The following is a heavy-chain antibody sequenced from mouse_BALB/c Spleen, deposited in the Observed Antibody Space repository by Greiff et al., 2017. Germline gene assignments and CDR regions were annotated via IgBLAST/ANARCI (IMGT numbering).Heavy chain of an antibody. J-gene: IGHJ1*01. CDR2: ISDGGSYT. CDR3: AKGSNYWYFDV. V-gene: IGHV5-4*02. Sequence: EVKLMESGGGLVKPGGSLKLSCAASGFTFSDYYMYWVRQTPEKRLEWVATISDGGSYTYYPDSVKGRFTISRDNAKNNLYLQMSSLKSEDTAMYYCAKGSNYWYFDVWGAGTTVTVSS. D-gene: IGHD2-5*01. CDR1: GFTFSDYY.